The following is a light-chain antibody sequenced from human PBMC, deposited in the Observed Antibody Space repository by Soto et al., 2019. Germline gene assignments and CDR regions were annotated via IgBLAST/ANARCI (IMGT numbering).Light chain of an antibody. CDR3: QKYNSAPRA. CDR1: QGISTF. V-gene: IGKV1-27*01. Sequence: DIQMTQSPSSLSASVGDRVTITCRASQGISTFLAWYQQKPGKVPKLLIYDASTLQSGVPSRFSGSGSGTDFTLTISSLQPEDVETYYCQKYNSAPRAFGQGTKVEIK. CDR2: DAS. J-gene: IGKJ1*01.